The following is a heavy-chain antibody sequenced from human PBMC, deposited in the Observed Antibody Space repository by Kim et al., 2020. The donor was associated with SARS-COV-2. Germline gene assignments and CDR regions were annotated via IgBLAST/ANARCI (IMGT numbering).Heavy chain of an antibody. CDR2: IIPIFGTA. CDR1: GGTFSSYA. D-gene: IGHD6-13*01. J-gene: IGHJ5*02. CDR3: ARDYVAAAGTLGDNWFDP. Sequence: SVKVSCKASGGTFSSYAISWVRQAPGQGLEWMGGIIPIFGTANYAQKFQGRVTITADESTSTAYMELSSLRSEDTAVYYCARDYVAAAGTLGDNWFDPWGQGTLVTVSS. V-gene: IGHV1-69*13.